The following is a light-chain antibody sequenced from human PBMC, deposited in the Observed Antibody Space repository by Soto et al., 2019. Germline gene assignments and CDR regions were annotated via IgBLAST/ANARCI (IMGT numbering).Light chain of an antibody. CDR1: QSVSSY. CDR3: QQRSNWPPYT. Sequence: EIVLTQSPATLSLSXXXXATLSCRASQSVSSYLAWYQQKPGQAPRLLIYDASNRATGIPARFSGSGSGTDFTLTISSLEPEDFAVYYCQQRSNWPPYTFGQGTKLEIK. CDR2: DAS. V-gene: IGKV3-11*01. J-gene: IGKJ2*01.